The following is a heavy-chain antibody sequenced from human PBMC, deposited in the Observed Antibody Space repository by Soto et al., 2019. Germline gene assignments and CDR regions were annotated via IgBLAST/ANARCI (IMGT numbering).Heavy chain of an antibody. Sequence: PGGSLRLSCASSGFTFSNYWMTWVRQAPGKGLEWVANIKQDGSKTYYVDSVKGRFTISRDNAKNSLYLQVNSLRAEDTAVYYCVREVTIHYYAMDVWGQGTTVTVSS. J-gene: IGHJ6*02. CDR3: VREVTIHYYAMDV. V-gene: IGHV3-7*01. CDR1: GFTFSNYW. CDR2: IKQDGSKT. D-gene: IGHD4-17*01.